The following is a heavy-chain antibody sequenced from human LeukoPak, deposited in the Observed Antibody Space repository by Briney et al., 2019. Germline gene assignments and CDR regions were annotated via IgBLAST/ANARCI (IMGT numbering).Heavy chain of an antibody. V-gene: IGHV4-34*01. J-gene: IGHJ6*03. CDR2: INHSGST. D-gene: IGHD5-18*01. CDR3: ARVGYSYVINDWSRPGLGAYPTKYYYHMDV. CDR1: GGSFSGYY. Sequence: PSETLSLTCAVYGGSFSGYYRSWIRQPPGKGLEWIGEINHSGSTNYNPSLKSRVTISGDTSKNQFSLKLSSVTAADTAVYFCARVGYSYVINDWSRPGLGAYPTKYYYHMDVWGKGTTVTVSS.